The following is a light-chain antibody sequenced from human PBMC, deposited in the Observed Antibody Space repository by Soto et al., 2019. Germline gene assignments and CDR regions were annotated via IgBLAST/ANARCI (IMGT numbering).Light chain of an antibody. CDR2: GAL. CDR1: QSVVTSY. V-gene: IGKV3-20*01. J-gene: IGKJ1*01. CDR3: QYYDESMWT. Sequence: EFVLSQFPGTLSLSPGEGATLSCRASQSVVTSYLAWYQQKYGQSPRLLIYGALYRAPGIPDRFSGSGSGTDFTLSISRLEPEDFAVYYCQYYDESMWTFGQGSKVDVK.